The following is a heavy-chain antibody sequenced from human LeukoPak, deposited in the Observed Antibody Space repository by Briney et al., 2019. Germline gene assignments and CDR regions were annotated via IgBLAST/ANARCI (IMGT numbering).Heavy chain of an antibody. CDR3: ARTVVYCSGGSCYSAGWFDP. V-gene: IGHV1-46*01. CDR1: GYTFTSYY. CDR2: INPSGGST. J-gene: IGHJ5*02. Sequence: ASVKVSCKASGYTFTSYYMHWVRQAPGQGLEWMGIINPSGGSTSYAQKFQGRVTMTRDTSTSTVYMELSSLRSEDTAVYYCARTVVYCSGGSCYSAGWFDPGAREPWSPSPQ. D-gene: IGHD2-15*01.